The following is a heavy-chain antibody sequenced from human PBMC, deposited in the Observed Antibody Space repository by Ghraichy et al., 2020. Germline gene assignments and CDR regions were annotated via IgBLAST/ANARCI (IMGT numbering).Heavy chain of an antibody. D-gene: IGHD6-13*01. Sequence: ASAKVSCKASGYTFTSYGISWVRQAPGQGLEWMGWISAYNGNTNYVQKLQGRVTMTTDTSTSTAYMELRSLRSDDTAVYYCARGSKIAAAERLLTYYYYGMDVWGQGTTVTVSS. V-gene: IGHV1-18*04. J-gene: IGHJ6*02. CDR3: ARGSKIAAAERLLTYYYYGMDV. CDR2: ISAYNGNT. CDR1: GYTFTSYG.